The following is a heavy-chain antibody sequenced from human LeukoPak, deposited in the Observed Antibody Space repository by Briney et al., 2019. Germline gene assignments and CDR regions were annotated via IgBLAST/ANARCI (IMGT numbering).Heavy chain of an antibody. CDR1: GDTLTEFS. CDR3: GSFVRGYCDY. D-gene: IGHD2/OR15-2a*01. Sequence: ASVKVSCKVSGDTLTEFSMHWVRQAPGKGLEWMGGFYPVDGVTNYAQKFQGRVTMTADTSTDTAYMELSSLRSEDTAVYYCGSFVRGYCDYWGQGTLVTVSS. J-gene: IGHJ4*02. V-gene: IGHV1-24*01. CDR2: FYPVDGVT.